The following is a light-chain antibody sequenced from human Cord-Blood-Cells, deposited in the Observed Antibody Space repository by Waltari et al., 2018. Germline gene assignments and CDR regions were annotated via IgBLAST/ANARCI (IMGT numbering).Light chain of an antibody. Sequence: EIVMTQSPATLSVSPGERATLSCRFSQSVSSNLTWYQQKPGQAPRLLIYGASTRATGIPARFRGSGSGTEFTLTISSLQSEDFAVYYCQQYNNWWTFGQGTKVEIK. V-gene: IGKV3-15*01. CDR2: GAS. CDR1: QSVSSN. J-gene: IGKJ1*01. CDR3: QQYNNWWT.